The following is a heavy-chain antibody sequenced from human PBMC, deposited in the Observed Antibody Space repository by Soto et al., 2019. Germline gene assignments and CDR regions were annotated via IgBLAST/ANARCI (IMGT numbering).Heavy chain of an antibody. J-gene: IGHJ6*03. CDR3: ARSPLAAAGNYYYYYYMDV. CDR1: GYTFTGYY. CDR2: INPNSGGT. Sequence: GASVKVSCKASGYTFTGYYRRWVRQAPGQGLEWMGWINPNSGGTNYAQKFQGWVTMTRDTSISTAYMELSRLRSDDTAVYYCARSPLAAAGNYYYYYYMDVWGKGTTVTVSS. D-gene: IGHD6-13*01. V-gene: IGHV1-2*04.